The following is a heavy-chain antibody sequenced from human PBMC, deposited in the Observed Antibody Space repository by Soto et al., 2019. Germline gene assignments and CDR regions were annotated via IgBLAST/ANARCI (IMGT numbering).Heavy chain of an antibody. CDR1: GGSIGSGGYY. Sequence: SETLSLTCAVSGGSIGSGGYYWSWIRQHPGKGLEWIGYIYHSGSTYYNPSLKSRVTISVDRSKNQFSLKLSSVTAADTAVYYCARGNVVAIDYWGQGTLVTVSS. CDR3: ARGNVVAIDY. D-gene: IGHD2-21*01. CDR2: IYHSGST. V-gene: IGHV4-30-2*01. J-gene: IGHJ4*02.